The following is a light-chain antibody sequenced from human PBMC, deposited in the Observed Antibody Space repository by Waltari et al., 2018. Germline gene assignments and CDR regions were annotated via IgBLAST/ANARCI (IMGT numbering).Light chain of an antibody. CDR2: DNN. Sequence: QSVLTQPPSVSAAPGQKVTISCSGSSSTIGNKYVSWYQQLPGTAPKLLIYDNNKRPSGIPDRFSGSKSGTSATLDITGLQTGDEADYHCGTWDSSLSTGVFGGGTKLTVL. V-gene: IGLV1-51*01. CDR1: SSTIGNKY. CDR3: GTWDSSLSTGV. J-gene: IGLJ3*02.